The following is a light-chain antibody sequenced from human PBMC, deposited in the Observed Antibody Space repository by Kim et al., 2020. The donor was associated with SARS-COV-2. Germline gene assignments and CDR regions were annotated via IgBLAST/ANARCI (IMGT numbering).Light chain of an antibody. V-gene: IGLV3-1*01. Sequence: VSPGQTATITCSGDKLGDKYACWYQQKPGQSPVLVIYQDSKRPSGIPERFSGSNSGNTATLTISGTQAMDEADYYCQAWDSSTANVFGTGTKVTVL. J-gene: IGLJ1*01. CDR3: QAWDSSTANV. CDR1: KLGDKY. CDR2: QDS.